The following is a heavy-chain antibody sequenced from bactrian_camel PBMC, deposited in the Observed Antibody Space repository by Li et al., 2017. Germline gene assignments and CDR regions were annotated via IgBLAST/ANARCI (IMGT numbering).Heavy chain of an antibody. CDR3: ATTDLSSTTYAPLEFNY. Sequence: VQLVESGGGSVQPGGSLRLSCVASGYRMYASDYAMAWVRQAPGKALEWVAAIDKSGARTYYPDSVKGRFTISRDNAKTTLFLQLNSLKTEDTAMYYCATTDLSSTTYAPLEFNYWGQGTQVTVS. D-gene: IGHD1*01. CDR2: IDKSGART. V-gene: IGHV3S31*01. J-gene: IGHJ4*01. CDR1: GYRMYASDYA.